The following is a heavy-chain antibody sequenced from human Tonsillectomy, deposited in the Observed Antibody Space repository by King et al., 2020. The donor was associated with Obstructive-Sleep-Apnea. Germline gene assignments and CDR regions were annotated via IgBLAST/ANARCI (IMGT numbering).Heavy chain of an antibody. J-gene: IGHJ5*02. CDR2: ITTISHYI. V-gene: IGHV3-21*01. Sequence: VQLVESGGGLVKPGGSLRLSCAASGFIFSDYDMNWVRRAPGKGLEWVSSITTISHYIYYADSVKGRFTISRDNANNLVYLQMSSLRAEDTAMYYCTSALGSRALGDNWFDLWGQGTLVTVSS. D-gene: IGHD1-26*01. CDR1: GFIFSDYD. CDR3: TSALGSRALGDNWFDL.